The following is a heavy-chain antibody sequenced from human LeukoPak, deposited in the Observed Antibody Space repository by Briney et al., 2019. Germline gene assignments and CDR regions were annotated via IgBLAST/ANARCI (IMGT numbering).Heavy chain of an antibody. CDR2: ISGSGGST. CDR3: AKCTTRNTHYPIDS. J-gene: IGHJ5*01. Sequence: GGSLRLSCAASGFTFNNAWMTWVRQAPGKGLEWVSDISGSGGSTYYADSVKGRFTISRDNSKSTLYLQMNSLRAEDTAVYYCAKCTTRNTHYPIDSWGQGTLVTVSS. CDR1: GFTFNNAW. V-gene: IGHV3-23*01. D-gene: IGHD4-17*01.